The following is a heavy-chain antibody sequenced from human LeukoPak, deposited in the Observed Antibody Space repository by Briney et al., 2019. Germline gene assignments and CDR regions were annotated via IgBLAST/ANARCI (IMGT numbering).Heavy chain of an antibody. CDR2: IFYDGTIQ. J-gene: IGHJ4*02. CDR1: GFTFTHYA. V-gene: IGHV3-30*03. Sequence: GSLRLSCAASGFTFTHYAMHWVRQTPGKGLEWVAVIFYDGTIQYYSDSVRGRLIVSRDNPKNTLYLQMNSLRAEDTAVYYCARVGEYYYGSGNEAGDYWGQGTLVTVSS. D-gene: IGHD3-10*01. CDR3: ARVGEYYYGSGNEAGDY.